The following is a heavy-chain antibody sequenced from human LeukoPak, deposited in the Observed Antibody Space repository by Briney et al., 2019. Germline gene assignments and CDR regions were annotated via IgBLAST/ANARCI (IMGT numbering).Heavy chain of an antibody. Sequence: GSLRLSCAGSGFPLSSYGMSWVRQAPGKGAEGVSAFSGSGGSTYYADSVKGRFTISRDNSKNTLYLQMNSLRAEDTAVYYCAKDSVPAAMHTYSFDYWGQGTLVTVSS. V-gene: IGHV3-23*01. CDR3: AKDSVPAAMHTYSFDY. D-gene: IGHD2-2*01. CDR2: FSGSGGST. J-gene: IGHJ4*02. CDR1: GFPLSSYG.